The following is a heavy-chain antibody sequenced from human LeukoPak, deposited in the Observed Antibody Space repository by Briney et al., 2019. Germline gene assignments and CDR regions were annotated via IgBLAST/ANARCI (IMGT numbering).Heavy chain of an antibody. Sequence: GASVTVSCKASGYTFTSYYMHWVRQAPGQGLEWMGIINPSGGSTSYAQKFQGRVTMTRDMSTSTAYMELSSLRSEDTAVYYCARDGGGTWILDYWGQGTLVTVSS. CDR1: GYTFTSYY. D-gene: IGHD5-18*01. V-gene: IGHV1-46*01. J-gene: IGHJ4*02. CDR3: ARDGGGTWILDY. CDR2: INPSGGST.